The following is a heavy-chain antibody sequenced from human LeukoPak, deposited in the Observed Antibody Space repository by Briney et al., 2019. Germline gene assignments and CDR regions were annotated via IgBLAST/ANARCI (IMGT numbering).Heavy chain of an antibody. J-gene: IGHJ4*02. CDR2: ISDDGRSK. CDR3: AKRPSDYGDYVSYFDY. D-gene: IGHD4-17*01. V-gene: IGHV3-30*18. CDR1: GFSFISYG. Sequence: GSLRLSCAASGFSFISYGMHWVRQAPGKGQEWVGVISDDGRSKDYADSVKSRFTISRDNSKDTLYLQMNSLRDEDTAVYYCAKRPSDYGDYVSYFDYWGQGTLVTVSS.